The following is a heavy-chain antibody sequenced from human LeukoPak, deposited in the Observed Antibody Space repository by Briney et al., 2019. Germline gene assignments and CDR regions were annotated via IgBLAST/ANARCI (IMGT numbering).Heavy chain of an antibody. V-gene: IGHV3-48*01. CDR3: ARVGVPLSRLPLFVDY. J-gene: IGHJ4*02. Sequence: GGSLRLSCAASGFTFSSYSMNWVRQAPGKGLEWVSYISSSSSTIYYADSVKGRFTISRDNAKNSLYLQMNSLRAEDTAVYYCARVGVPLSRLPLFVDYWGQGTLVTVSS. D-gene: IGHD3-10*02. CDR2: ISSSSSTI. CDR1: GFTFSSYS.